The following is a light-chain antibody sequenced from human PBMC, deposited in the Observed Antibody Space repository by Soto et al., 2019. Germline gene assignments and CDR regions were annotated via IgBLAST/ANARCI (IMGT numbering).Light chain of an antibody. J-gene: IGLJ1*01. V-gene: IGLV2-23*02. CDR1: GNAVSYQL. CDR3: CSYVGTSNDV. CDR2: DLT. Sequence: QSVLTQPASVSGSPGQSITISCSGNAVSYQLVSWYQQQPGKAPKLILYDLTTRPPGVSNRFSGFKSGTTASLAISGLQAEDEGYYYCCSYVGTSNDVFGTGTKVTVL.